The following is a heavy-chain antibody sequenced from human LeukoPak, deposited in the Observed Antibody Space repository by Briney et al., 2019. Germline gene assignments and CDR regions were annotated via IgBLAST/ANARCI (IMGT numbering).Heavy chain of an antibody. V-gene: IGHV1-8*03. CDR3: ARGPRWYDDYDLNFDY. D-gene: IGHD4-17*01. CDR2: MNPNSGNT. J-gene: IGHJ4*02. CDR1: GGTFSSYA. Sequence: ASVKVSCKASGGTFSSYAISWVRQATGQGLEWMGWMNPNSGNTGYAQKFQGRVTITRNTSISTAYMELSSLRSEDTAVYYCARGPRWYDDYDLNFDYWGQGTLVTVSS.